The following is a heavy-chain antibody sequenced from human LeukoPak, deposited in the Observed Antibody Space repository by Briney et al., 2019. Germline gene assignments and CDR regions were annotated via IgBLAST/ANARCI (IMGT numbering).Heavy chain of an antibody. J-gene: IGHJ4*02. CDR2: TYYRSKWYN. CDR1: GDSVSSNSAA. V-gene: IGHV6-1*01. Sequence: SQTLSLTFAISGDSVSSNSAAWNWIRQSPSRGLEWLGRTYYRSKWYNDYAVSVKSRITINPDTSKNLFSLQLNSVTPEDTAVYFCARAAVLGTYYFDYWGQGTLVTVSS. CDR3: ARAAVLGTYYFDY. D-gene: IGHD6-19*01.